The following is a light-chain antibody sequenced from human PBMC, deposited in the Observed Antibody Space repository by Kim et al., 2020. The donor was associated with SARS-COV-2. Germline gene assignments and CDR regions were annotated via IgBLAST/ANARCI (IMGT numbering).Light chain of an antibody. CDR3: QQANSFPIT. J-gene: IGKJ5*01. CDR1: QGISSW. CDR2: AAS. V-gene: IGKV1-12*01. Sequence: SASVGDRVTITCRASQGISSWLAWYQRRPGKAPKLLISAASRLQSGVPSRFSGSASGTDFTLTISSLQPEDFATYYCQQANSFPITFGQGTRLEIK.